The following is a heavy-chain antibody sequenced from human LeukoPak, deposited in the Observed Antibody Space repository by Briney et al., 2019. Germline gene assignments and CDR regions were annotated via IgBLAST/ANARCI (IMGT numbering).Heavy chain of an antibody. Sequence: GGSLRLSCAASGFTFSSYAMSWVRQAPGQGLECVSAINYSGGSTYYAGSVKGRFTISRDSSKNTLYLQMNSLRVDDTAVYYCAKSWNLDNWGQGTLVTVSS. CDR1: GFTFSSYA. V-gene: IGHV3-23*01. D-gene: IGHD1-1*01. CDR2: INYSGGST. J-gene: IGHJ4*02. CDR3: AKSWNLDN.